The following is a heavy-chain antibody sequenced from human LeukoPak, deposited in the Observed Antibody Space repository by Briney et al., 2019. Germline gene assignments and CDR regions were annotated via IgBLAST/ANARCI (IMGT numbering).Heavy chain of an antibody. CDR1: GGSFSGYY. J-gene: IGHJ6*03. CDR2: INHSGST. CDR3: ARGIAVARYYYYYYYMDV. D-gene: IGHD6-19*01. V-gene: IGHV4-34*01. Sequence: SETLSLTCAVYGGSFSGYYWSWSRQPAGKGLEWIGEINHSGSTNYNPSLKSRVTISVDTSKNQFSLKLSSVTAADTAVYYCARGIAVARYYYYYYYMDVWGKGTTVTVSS.